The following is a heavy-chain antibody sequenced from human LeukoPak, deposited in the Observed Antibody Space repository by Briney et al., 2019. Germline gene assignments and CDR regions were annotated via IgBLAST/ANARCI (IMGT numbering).Heavy chain of an antibody. V-gene: IGHV3-48*03. Sequence: GGSLRLSCAASGFTFSSYEMNWVRQAPGKGLEWVLYLWGSGSTIYYADSVKGRFTISRDNAKNSLYLQMNRLRGEDTAVYYCARDYLVGGTDAFDIWGQGTMVTVSS. CDR3: ARDYLVGGTDAFDI. J-gene: IGHJ3*02. CDR2: LWGSGSTI. D-gene: IGHD1-1*01. CDR1: GFTFSSYE.